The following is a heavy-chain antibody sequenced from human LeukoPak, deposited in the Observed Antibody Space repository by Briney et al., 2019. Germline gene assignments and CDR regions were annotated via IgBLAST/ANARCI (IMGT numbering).Heavy chain of an antibody. J-gene: IGHJ6*02. CDR3: ARGQAVVTPYYYYGMDV. Sequence: GSSVKVSCKASGGTFSSYAISWVRQAPGQGLEWMGRIIPILGIANYAQKFQGRVTITTDKSTSTAYMELSSLRSEDTAVYYCARGQAVVTPYYYYGMDVWGQGTTVAVSS. CDR2: IIPILGIA. CDR1: GGTFSSYA. D-gene: IGHD4-23*01. V-gene: IGHV1-69*04.